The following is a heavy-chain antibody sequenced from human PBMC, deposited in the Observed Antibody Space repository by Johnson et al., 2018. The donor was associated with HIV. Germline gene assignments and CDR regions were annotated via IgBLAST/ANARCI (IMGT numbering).Heavy chain of an antibody. V-gene: IGHV3-NL1*01. CDR1: GFIFSSYG. D-gene: IGHD1-26*01. CDR2: IYSGGST. CDR3: AREAPGSSGAFDI. J-gene: IGHJ3*02. Sequence: QLVESGGGVVQPGRSLRLSCAASGFIFSSYGMHWVRQAPGKGLEWVSVIYSGGSTYYADSVKGRFTISRDNSKNTLSLQMNSLRAEDTAVYYCAREAPGSSGAFDIWGQGTMVTVSS.